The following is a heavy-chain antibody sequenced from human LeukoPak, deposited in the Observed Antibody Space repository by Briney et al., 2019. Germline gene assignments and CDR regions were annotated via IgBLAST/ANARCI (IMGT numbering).Heavy chain of an antibody. V-gene: IGHV3-30*02. Sequence: GGSLRLSCAASGFTFSSYGMHWVRQAPGKGLEWVAFIRYDGSNKYYADSVKGRFTISRDSSKNTLYLQMNSLRAEDTAVYYCAKGTYYDILTGYDNFDYWGQGTLVTVSS. CDR2: IRYDGSNK. J-gene: IGHJ4*02. CDR1: GFTFSSYG. CDR3: AKGTYYDILTGYDNFDY. D-gene: IGHD3-9*01.